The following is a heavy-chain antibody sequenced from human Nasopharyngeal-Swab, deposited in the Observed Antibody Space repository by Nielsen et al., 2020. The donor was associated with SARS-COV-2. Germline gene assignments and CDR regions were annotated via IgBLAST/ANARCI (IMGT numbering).Heavy chain of an antibody. CDR1: GFTFSDYY. D-gene: IGHD1-14*01. V-gene: IGHV3-11*01. Sequence: GASLKISCAASGFTFSDYYMSWIRQAPGKGLEWVSYISSSGSTIYYADSVKGRFTISRDNAKNSLYLQMNSLRAEDTAVYYCARDLHSRAEFDYWGQGTLVTVSS. CDR2: ISSSGSTI. CDR3: ARDLHSRAEFDY. J-gene: IGHJ4*02.